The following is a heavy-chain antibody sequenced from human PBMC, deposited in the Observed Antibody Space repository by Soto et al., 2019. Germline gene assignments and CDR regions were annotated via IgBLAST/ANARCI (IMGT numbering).Heavy chain of an antibody. CDR1: GYSISSGYY. CDR3: ARVSYFDGGGFFYYFDY. Sequence: SETLSLTCAVSGYSISSGYYWGWIRQPPGKGLQWIGNMYHSGSTYYNPSLKSRVTISIDTSKNQFSLKLSSVTAADEAVYYCARVSYFDGGGFFYYFDYWGQGTLVTVSS. V-gene: IGHV4-38-2*01. J-gene: IGHJ4*02. D-gene: IGHD3-22*01. CDR2: MYHSGST.